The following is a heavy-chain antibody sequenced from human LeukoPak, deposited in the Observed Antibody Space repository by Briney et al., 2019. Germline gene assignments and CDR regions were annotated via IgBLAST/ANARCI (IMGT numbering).Heavy chain of an antibody. D-gene: IGHD6-19*01. J-gene: IGHJ4*02. Sequence: ASVKVSCKASGYTFTSYYMHWVRQAPGQGLEWMGIINPSGGSTSYAQKFQGGVTMTRDTSISTAYMELSRLRSDDTAVHYCARVGSDSSGWRRFDYWGQGTLVTVSS. CDR3: ARVGSDSSGWRRFDY. CDR2: INPSGGST. CDR1: GYTFTSYY. V-gene: IGHV1-46*01.